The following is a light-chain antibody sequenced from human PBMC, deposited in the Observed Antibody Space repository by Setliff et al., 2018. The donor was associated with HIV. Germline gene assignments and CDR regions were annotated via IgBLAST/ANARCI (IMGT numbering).Light chain of an antibody. V-gene: IGLV2-14*01. J-gene: IGLJ1*01. Sequence: QSVLTQPASVSGSPGQSITISCTGISSDVGNYNYVSWYQEHPGKAPKLMIYDVSKRPSGVSNRFSGSKSGNTASLTISGLQAEDEADYPCSSYTGRSTFVFGTGTKVTVL. CDR3: SSYTGRSTFV. CDR2: DVS. CDR1: SSDVGNYNY.